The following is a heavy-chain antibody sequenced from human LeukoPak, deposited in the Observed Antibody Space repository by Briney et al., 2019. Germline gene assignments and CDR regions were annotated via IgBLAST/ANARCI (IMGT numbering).Heavy chain of an antibody. CDR1: EFTFSSYG. CDR2: IWYDGSNK. V-gene: IGHV3-33*08. D-gene: IGHD3-22*01. J-gene: IGHJ4*02. CDR3: ARDSADANYYDSSGYVFDY. Sequence: GRSLRLSCAASEFTFSSYGMHWVRQAPGKGLEWVAVIWYDGSNKYYADSVKGRFTISRDNSKNTLYLQMNSLRAEDTAVYYCARDSADANYYDSSGYVFDYWGQGTLVTVSS.